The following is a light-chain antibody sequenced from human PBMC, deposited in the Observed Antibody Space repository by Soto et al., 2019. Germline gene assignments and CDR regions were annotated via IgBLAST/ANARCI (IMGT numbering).Light chain of an antibody. CDR1: QGIAPY. CDR2: ATS. J-gene: IGKJ4*01. V-gene: IGKV1-27*01. Sequence: DVQMTQSPSSLSAFVGDRVTITCRASQGIAPYLAWFQQKPGKVPKLLIYATSTLQSGVPSRFSGSGSGTDFTLTINSLQPEDVETYYCQKDKRAPLPFGGGTRVE. CDR3: QKDKRAPLP.